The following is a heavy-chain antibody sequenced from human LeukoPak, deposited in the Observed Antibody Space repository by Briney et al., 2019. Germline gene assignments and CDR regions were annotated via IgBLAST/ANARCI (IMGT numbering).Heavy chain of an antibody. CDR1: GFTFSVSA. Sequence: PGGSLILSCAASGFTFSVSAMHWVRQASGKGLEWVGRIRSKANNYATAFAASVKGRFTISRDDSKNTVYLQMNSLKTEDTAVYYCMSLIQNAFDIWGQGTMVTVSS. CDR3: MSLIQNAFDI. CDR2: IRSKANNYAT. V-gene: IGHV3-73*01. J-gene: IGHJ3*02.